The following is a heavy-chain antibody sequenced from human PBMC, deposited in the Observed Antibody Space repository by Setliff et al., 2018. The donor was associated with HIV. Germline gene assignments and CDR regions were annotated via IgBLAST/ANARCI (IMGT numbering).Heavy chain of an antibody. Sequence: ASVKVSCKASGYMFSGFHMHWVRQAAGQGLEWMGRINPNSGGTNYAQKFQGRVTMTRDTSISTAYMELIRPRFDDTAVYFCARAHFLVAMTRNWFDPWGQGTLVTVSS. CDR2: INPNSGGT. CDR3: ARAHFLVAMTRNWFDP. V-gene: IGHV1-2*06. J-gene: IGHJ5*02. CDR1: GYMFSGFH. D-gene: IGHD5-12*01.